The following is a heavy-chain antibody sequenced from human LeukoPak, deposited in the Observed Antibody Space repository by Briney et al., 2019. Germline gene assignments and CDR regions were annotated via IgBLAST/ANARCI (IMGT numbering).Heavy chain of an antibody. CDR1: GYTFTGYY. V-gene: IGHV1-2*04. J-gene: IGHJ6*02. CDR2: INPNSGGT. D-gene: IGHD2-2*01. CDR3: AREWGNIVIVPAAKKYYNYGMDV. Sequence: ASVKVSCKASGYTFTGYYMHWVRQAPGQGLEWMGWINPNSGGTNYAQKFQGWVTMTRDTSISTAYMELSRLRSDDTAVYYCAREWGNIVIVPAAKKYYNYGMDVWGQGTTVTVSS.